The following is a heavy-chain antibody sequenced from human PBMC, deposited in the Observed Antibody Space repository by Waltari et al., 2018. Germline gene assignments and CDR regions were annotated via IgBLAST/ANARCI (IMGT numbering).Heavy chain of an antibody. J-gene: IGHJ3*01. V-gene: IGHV1-69-2*01. CDR2: VDPEDGET. Sequence: EVQLLQSGAELKEPGTTVRISCKAPGYTFSDYYIPWVQQAPGKGLRWMGLVDPEDGETIYADNFQGRVTISADTSTDTAFMELSSLRSEDTAVFYCATALGDSSSASRPFDFWGQGTMITVSS. CDR3: ATALGDSSSASRPFDF. D-gene: IGHD6-19*01. CDR1: GYTFSDYY.